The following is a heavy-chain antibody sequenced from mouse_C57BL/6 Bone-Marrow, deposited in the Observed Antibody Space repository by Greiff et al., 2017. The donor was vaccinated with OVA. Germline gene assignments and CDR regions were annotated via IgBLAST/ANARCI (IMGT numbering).Heavy chain of an antibody. CDR3: ARDDYYWYFDV. J-gene: IGHJ1*03. Sequence: DVMLVESGGGLVQSGRSLRLSCATSGFTFSDFYMEWVLQAPGKGLEWIAASRNKANDYTTEYSASVKGRFIVSRDTSQSILYLQMNALRAEDTAIYYCARDDYYWYFDVWGTGTTVTVSS. CDR2: SRNKANDYTT. CDR1: GFTFSDFY. V-gene: IGHV7-1*01.